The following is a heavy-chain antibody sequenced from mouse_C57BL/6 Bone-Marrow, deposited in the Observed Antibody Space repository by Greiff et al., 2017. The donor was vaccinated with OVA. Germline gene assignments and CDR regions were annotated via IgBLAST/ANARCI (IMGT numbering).Heavy chain of an antibody. V-gene: IGHV1-53*01. J-gene: IGHJ2*01. D-gene: IGHD1-1*01. CDR1: GYTFTSYW. CDR2: INPSNGGT. CDR3: ASDYYGSWPSFDY. Sequence: QVQLQQPGTELVKPGASVKLSCKASGYTFTSYWMHWVKQRPGQGLEWIGNINPSNGGTNYNEKFKSKATLTVDKSSSTAYMQLSSLTSADSAFYYCASDYYGSWPSFDYWDQGTALTVSS.